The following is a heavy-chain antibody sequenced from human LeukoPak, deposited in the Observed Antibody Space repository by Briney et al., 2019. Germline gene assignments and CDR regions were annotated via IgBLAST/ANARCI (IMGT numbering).Heavy chain of an antibody. J-gene: IGHJ4*02. CDR1: GYTFTGYH. Sequence: ASVKVSCKASGYTFTGYHIHWVRQAPGQGLEWMGRINPYSGDTNFAQKFQGRVTMTRDTSITTAYMDLSSLTPDDTAVYFCARDQGSLTRSWYTGYWGQGTQVTVST. V-gene: IGHV1-2*06. CDR3: ARDQGSLTRSWYTGY. CDR2: INPYSGDT. D-gene: IGHD6-13*01.